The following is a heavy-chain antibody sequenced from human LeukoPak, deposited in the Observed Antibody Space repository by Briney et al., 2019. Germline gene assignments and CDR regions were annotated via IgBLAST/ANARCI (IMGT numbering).Heavy chain of an antibody. CDR2: IFPGGGEI. J-gene: IGHJ4*02. V-gene: IGHV3-23*01. CDR3: ARHLSGVTGYTYGRGIDY. CDR1: GFPFSTFA. Sequence: PGGSLRLSCAASGFPFSTFAMIWVRQPPGKGLEWVSSIFPGGGEIHYADSVRRRFTISRDNSKSTLSLQMNSLRAEDTAIYYCARHLSGVTGYTYGRGIDYWGQGTLVTVSS. D-gene: IGHD5-18*01.